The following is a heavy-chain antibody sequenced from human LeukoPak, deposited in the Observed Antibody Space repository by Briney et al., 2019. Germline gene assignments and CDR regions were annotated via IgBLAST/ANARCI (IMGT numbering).Heavy chain of an antibody. CDR3: ARHQYELLNYYFDY. CDR2: IYSSGST. D-gene: IGHD2-15*01. Sequence: MSSETLSLTCTVSGGSISSFYWSWIRQPPGKGLECIGYIYSSGSTNYNPSLKSRVTISVGPSKNQFSLKLRSVTAADTAVYYCARHQYELLNYYFDYWGQGTLVTVSS. CDR1: GGSISSFY. J-gene: IGHJ4*02. V-gene: IGHV4-59*01.